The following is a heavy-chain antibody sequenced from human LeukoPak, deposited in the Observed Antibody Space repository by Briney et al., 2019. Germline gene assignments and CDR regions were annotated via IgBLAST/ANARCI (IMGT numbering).Heavy chain of an antibody. Sequence: SETLSLTCTVSGYSISSGYYWGWIRQPPGKGLEWIGSIYHSGSTYYNPSLKSRVTISVDTSKNQFSLKLSSVTAADTAVYYCARDLTGVGGWFDPWGQGTLVTVSS. CDR2: IYHSGST. J-gene: IGHJ5*02. D-gene: IGHD2-8*01. CDR3: ARDLTGVGGWFDP. CDR1: GYSISSGYY. V-gene: IGHV4-38-2*02.